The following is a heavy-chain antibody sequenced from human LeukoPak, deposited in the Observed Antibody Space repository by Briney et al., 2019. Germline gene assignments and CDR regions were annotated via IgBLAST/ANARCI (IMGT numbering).Heavy chain of an antibody. J-gene: IGHJ6*02. CDR2: LHYDGITV. Sequence: PGGSLRLSCVASGFDISDYGMHWVRQAPGKGLEWVGFLHYDGITVYFADSVKGRFIISKDNSKSTLHLQMHSLRIEDTAVYYCAIPPLSGTGSSRPLAGVDVWGQGTTVTVSS. CDR3: AIPPLSGTGSSRPLAGVDV. CDR1: GFDISDYG. V-gene: IGHV3-30*02. D-gene: IGHD3-10*01.